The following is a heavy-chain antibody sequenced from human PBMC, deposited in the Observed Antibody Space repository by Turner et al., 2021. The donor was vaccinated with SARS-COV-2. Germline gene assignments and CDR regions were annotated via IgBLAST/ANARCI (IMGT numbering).Heavy chain of an antibody. CDR2: IFYTWST. V-gene: IGHV4-39*01. CDR1: SAPISSSAYY. J-gene: IGHJ4*02. CDR3: ARQLSILGRWLSPFDS. Sequence: QLQLQESGPGLEKPAETLCPTCTASSAPISSSAYYWGWIRQPPGKRLGCIGSIFYTWSTYYSPSLMSRITISLDTSKNQFSLNLSSVTAADTAVYYCARQLSILGRWLSPFDSWGQGTLVTVSS. D-gene: IGHD6-19*01.